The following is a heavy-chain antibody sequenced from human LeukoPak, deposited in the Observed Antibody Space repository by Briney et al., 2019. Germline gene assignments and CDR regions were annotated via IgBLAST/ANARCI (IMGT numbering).Heavy chain of an antibody. CDR1: GGSISSGDYY. CDR3: ARVHYYDSSGTTGFDY. V-gene: IGHV4-30-4*01. J-gene: IGHJ4*02. D-gene: IGHD3-22*01. Sequence: SQTLSLTCAVSGGSISSGDYYWSWIRQPPGKGLEWIGYIYYSGSTCYNPSLKSRVTISVDTSKNQFSLKLSSVTAADTAVYYCARVHYYDSSGTTGFDYWGQGTLVTVSS. CDR2: IYYSGST.